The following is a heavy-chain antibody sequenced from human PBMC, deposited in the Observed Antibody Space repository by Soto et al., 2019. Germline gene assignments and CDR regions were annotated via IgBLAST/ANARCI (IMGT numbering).Heavy chain of an antibody. V-gene: IGHV3-7*01. D-gene: IGHD2-15*01. Sequence: GESLKISCAATGFTFSAYWMSWVRQAPGKGLEWMASVKDDGSETHYVDSVKGRFTISRDNSKNSLYLQMDSLRGEDTALYYCAKGGGRFESWGQGTLVTVSS. J-gene: IGHJ5*01. CDR1: GFTFSAYW. CDR3: AKGGGRFES. CDR2: VKDDGSET.